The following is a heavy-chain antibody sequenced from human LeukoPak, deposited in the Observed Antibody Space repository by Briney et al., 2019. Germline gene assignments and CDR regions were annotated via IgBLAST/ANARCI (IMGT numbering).Heavy chain of an antibody. V-gene: IGHV3-7*01. D-gene: IGHD1-1*01. J-gene: IGHJ4*02. CDR1: GFTFSSYW. CDR3: ARDGDWNEGSFDY. Sequence: GGSLRLSCAASGFTFSSYWMSWVRQAPGKGLGWVANIKQDGSEKYYVDSVKGRFTISSDNAKNSLYLQMNSLRAEDTAVYYCARDGDWNEGSFDYWGQGTLVTVSS. CDR2: IKQDGSEK.